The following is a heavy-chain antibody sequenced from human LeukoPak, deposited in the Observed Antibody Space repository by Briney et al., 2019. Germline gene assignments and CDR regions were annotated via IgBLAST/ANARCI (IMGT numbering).Heavy chain of an antibody. CDR3: AINGGRWLQSPEYFQH. D-gene: IGHD5-24*01. Sequence: LSGGSLRLSCATSGFIFSNYWMTWVRQVPGKGLEWVASISQDGTARTYLDSVKGRFTISRDNAKSSLYLQMNSLRAEDTALYYCAINGGRWLQSPEYFQHWGQGTLVTVSS. J-gene: IGHJ1*01. CDR1: GFIFSNYW. CDR2: ISQDGTAR. V-gene: IGHV3-7*03.